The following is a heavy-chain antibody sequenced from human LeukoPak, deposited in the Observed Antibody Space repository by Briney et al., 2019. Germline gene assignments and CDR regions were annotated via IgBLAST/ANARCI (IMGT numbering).Heavy chain of an antibody. CDR1: GGSISSYY. J-gene: IGHJ6*02. CDR2: IYYSGST. V-gene: IGHV4-59*01. Sequence: PSETLSLTCTVSGGSISSYYWSWIRQPPGKGLEWIGYIYYSGSTNYNPSLRSRVPISVDTSKNQFSLKLSSVTAADTAVYYCARDSSSWYYYYGMDVWGQGTTVTVSS. CDR3: ARDSSSWYYYYGMDV. D-gene: IGHD6-13*01.